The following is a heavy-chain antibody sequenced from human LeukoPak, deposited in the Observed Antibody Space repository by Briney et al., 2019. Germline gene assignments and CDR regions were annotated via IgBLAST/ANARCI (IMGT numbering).Heavy chain of an antibody. CDR2: INHSGST. V-gene: IGHV4-34*01. CDR1: GGSFSGYY. Sequence: SETLSLTCAVYGGSFSGYYWSWIRQPPGKGLEWIGEINHSGSTNYNPSLKSRVTISVDTSKNQFSLKLSSVTAADTAVYYCAIDSTDAFDIWGQGTMVTVSS. J-gene: IGHJ3*02. D-gene: IGHD3-22*01. CDR3: AIDSTDAFDI.